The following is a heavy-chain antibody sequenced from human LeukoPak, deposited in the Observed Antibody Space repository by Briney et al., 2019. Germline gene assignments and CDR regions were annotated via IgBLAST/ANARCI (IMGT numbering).Heavy chain of an antibody. V-gene: IGHV3-30*02. D-gene: IGHD6-13*01. Sequence: GGSLRLSCAASGFTFSSYGMHWVRPAPGKGLEWGAFIRYDGRNKYYADSVKGRFTICRDNSKNKLYLQMNSLRAADTAVYYCAPRGYSSSLNYYYYYMDVWGKGTTVTVSS. CDR1: GFTFSSYG. J-gene: IGHJ6*03. CDR2: IRYDGRNK. CDR3: APRGYSSSLNYYYYYMDV.